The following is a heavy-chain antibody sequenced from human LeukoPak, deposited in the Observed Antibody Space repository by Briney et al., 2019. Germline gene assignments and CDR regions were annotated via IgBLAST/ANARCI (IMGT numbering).Heavy chain of an antibody. Sequence: GGSLRLSCAASGFTVSNYNMNWVRQARGKGLEWVSFISESGTAIYYAESVKGRFTISRDIAKNPVYLQMNSLTDEDTAVYYCARGPLGWSDYWGQGLLVTVSS. J-gene: IGHJ4*02. CDR1: GFTVSNYN. D-gene: IGHD1-26*01. V-gene: IGHV3-48*02. CDR3: ARGPLGWSDY. CDR2: ISESGTAI.